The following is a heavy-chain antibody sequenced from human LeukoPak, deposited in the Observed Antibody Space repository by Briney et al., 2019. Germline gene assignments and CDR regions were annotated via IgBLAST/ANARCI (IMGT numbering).Heavy chain of an antibody. D-gene: IGHD1-1*01. V-gene: IGHV1-69*05. Sequence: SVKVSCKASGGTFSSYAISWVRQAPGQGLEWMGRIIPIFGTANYAQKFQGRVTMTRDTSTSTVYMELSSLRSEDTAVYYCAREGSGTRGYYYYMDVWGKGTTVTVSS. CDR3: AREGSGTRGYYYYMDV. CDR1: GGTFSSYA. J-gene: IGHJ6*03. CDR2: IIPIFGTA.